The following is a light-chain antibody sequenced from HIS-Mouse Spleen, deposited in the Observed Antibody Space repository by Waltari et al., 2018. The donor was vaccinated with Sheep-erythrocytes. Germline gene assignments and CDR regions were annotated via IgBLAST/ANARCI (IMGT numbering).Light chain of an antibody. CDR2: DVS. V-gene: IGLV2-11*01. CDR1: SSDVGGYNY. CDR3: CSYAGSYNHV. J-gene: IGLJ1*01. Sequence: QSALTQPRSVSGSPGQSVTISCTGTSSDVGGYNYVSWYQQHPGKAPKLMLYDVSKRPSGVPDRFSCSKSGNTASLTISGLQAEDEADYYCCSYAGSYNHVFATVTKVTVL.